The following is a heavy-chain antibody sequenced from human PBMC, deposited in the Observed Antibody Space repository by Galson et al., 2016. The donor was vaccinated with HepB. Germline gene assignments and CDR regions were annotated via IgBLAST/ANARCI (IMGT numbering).Heavy chain of an antibody. CDR3: ADPTAG. J-gene: IGHJ4*02. CDR1: GFTFSNSW. V-gene: IGHV3-7*01. CDR2: LNQDGSEK. Sequence: SLRLSCAASGFTFSNSWMNWVRQAPGKGLVWVANLNQDGSEKYYVDSVKGRFTISRDNAENSLYLQMNSLRVEDTAVYYCADPTAGWGQGTLVTVSS. D-gene: IGHD6-13*01.